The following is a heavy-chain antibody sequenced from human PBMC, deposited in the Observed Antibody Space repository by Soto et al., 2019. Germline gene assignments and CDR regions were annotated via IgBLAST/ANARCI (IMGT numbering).Heavy chain of an antibody. Sequence: SETLSLTCAVYGGSFSGYYWSWIRQPPGKGLEWIGEINHSGSTNYNPSLKSRVTISVDTSKNQFSLKLSSVTAADTAVYYCASGAAVTTDWYFDLWGRGTLVTGSS. V-gene: IGHV4-34*01. CDR1: GGSFSGYY. D-gene: IGHD4-17*01. CDR3: ASGAAVTTDWYFDL. J-gene: IGHJ2*01. CDR2: INHSGST.